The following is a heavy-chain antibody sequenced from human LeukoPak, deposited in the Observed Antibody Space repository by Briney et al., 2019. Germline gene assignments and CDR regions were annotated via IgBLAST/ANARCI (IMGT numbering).Heavy chain of an antibody. CDR1: GGSISSSSYY. D-gene: IGHD2-21*02. CDR2: IYYSGST. V-gene: IGHV4-39*07. CDR3: AGTYCGGDCYPARFDY. J-gene: IGHJ4*02. Sequence: SETLSLTCTVSGGSISSSSYYWGWIRRSPGKGLEWIGSIYYSGSTYNNPSLRSRITISVDTSKNQFSLKLSSVTAADTAVYYCAGTYCGGDCYPARFDYWGQGTLVTVSS.